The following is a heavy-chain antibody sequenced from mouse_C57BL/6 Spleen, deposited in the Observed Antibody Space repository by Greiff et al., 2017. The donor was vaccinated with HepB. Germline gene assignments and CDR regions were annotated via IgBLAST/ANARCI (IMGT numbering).Heavy chain of an antibody. Sequence: EVQVVESGGGLVKPGGSLKLSCAASGFTFSDYGMHWVRQAPEKGLEWVAYISSGSSTNYYADTVKGRFTISRDNAKNTLFLQMTSLMSEDTAVYYCARTTTVVDWYFDVWGTGTTVTVSS. D-gene: IGHD1-1*01. V-gene: IGHV5-17*01. J-gene: IGHJ1*03. CDR2: ISSGSSTN. CDR3: ARTTTVVDWYFDV. CDR1: GFTFSDYG.